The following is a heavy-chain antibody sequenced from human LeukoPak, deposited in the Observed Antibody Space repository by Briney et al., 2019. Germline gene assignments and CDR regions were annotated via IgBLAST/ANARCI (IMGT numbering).Heavy chain of an antibody. D-gene: IGHD1-14*01. CDR3: ARYRSGTNDY. CDR2: IWYDGSQR. CDR1: GFSFSTFG. Sequence: PGGSLRLSCAASGFSFSTFGMHWVRQAPGQGLECLAVIWYDGSQRYHADSVKGRFTISRDNSKNTVYLQMNSLRAEDTALYYCARYRSGTNDYWGRGTLVIVSS. J-gene: IGHJ4*02. V-gene: IGHV3-33*01.